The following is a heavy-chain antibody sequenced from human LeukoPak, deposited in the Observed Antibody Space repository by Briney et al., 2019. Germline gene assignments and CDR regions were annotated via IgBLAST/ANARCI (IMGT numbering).Heavy chain of an antibody. Sequence: SCKASGYTFTDYHLHWVRQAPGKGLEWVAVISYDGTSKYYADSVKGRFTISRDSSKNTLFLQLNSLRAEDTAVYYCATDRKSVVTTVDYWGQGTLVTVSS. J-gene: IGHJ4*02. CDR1: GYTFTDYH. CDR3: ATDRKSVVTTVDY. V-gene: IGHV3-30*04. CDR2: ISYDGTSK. D-gene: IGHD2-21*02.